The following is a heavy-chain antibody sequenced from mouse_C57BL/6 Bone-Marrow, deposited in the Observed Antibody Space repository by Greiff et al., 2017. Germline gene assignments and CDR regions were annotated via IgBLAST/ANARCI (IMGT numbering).Heavy chain of an antibody. CDR2: IDPSDSYT. CDR1: GYTFTSYW. V-gene: IGHV1-50*01. D-gene: IGHD1-1*01. J-gene: IGHJ2*01. CDR3: AREGAWTTVVFDY. Sequence: QAQLQQPGAELVKPGASVKLSCKASGYTFTSYWMQWVKQRPGQGLEWIGEIDPSDSYTNSNQKFKGKATLTVDTSSSTAYMQLSSLTSEDSAVYYCAREGAWTTVVFDYWGQGTTLTVSS.